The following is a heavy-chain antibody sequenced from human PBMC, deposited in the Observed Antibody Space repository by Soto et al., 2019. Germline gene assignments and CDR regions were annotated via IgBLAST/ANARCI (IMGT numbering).Heavy chain of an antibody. CDR2: IKVDGRET. V-gene: IGHV3-7*01. CDR1: GFTFPDYW. CDR3: ARLPRGQWRSHLDS. D-gene: IGHD6-19*01. J-gene: IGHJ4*02. Sequence: EVQLVESGGGLVQPGGSLRLSCAASGFTFPDYWMSWVRQAPGKGLEWVANIKVDGRETYYVDSVKGRFTISRDNAKNSVPLQINRLGVEDTAVYYCARLPRGQWRSHLDSWGQGTLVTVSS.